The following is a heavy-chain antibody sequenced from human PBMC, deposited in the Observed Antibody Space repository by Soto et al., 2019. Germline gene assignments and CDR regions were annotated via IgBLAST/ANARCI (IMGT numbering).Heavy chain of an antibody. V-gene: IGHV1-18*01. J-gene: IGHJ4*02. CDR2: ISAFNGKA. CDR1: GYTFTSYG. Sequence: ASVKVSCKASGYTFTSYGISWVRQAPGQGLEWMGRISAFNGKANYAQKFQGRVTITADKSTSTAYMELSSLRSEDTAVYYCARSDSAGDYWGQGTLVTVSS. CDR3: ARSDSAGDY. D-gene: IGHD2-21*02.